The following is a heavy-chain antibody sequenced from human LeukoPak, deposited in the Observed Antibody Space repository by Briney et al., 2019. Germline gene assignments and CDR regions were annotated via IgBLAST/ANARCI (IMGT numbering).Heavy chain of an antibody. CDR3: ARANNSSWHN. Sequence: GGSLRLSCAASGFTLSNHWMTWVRQVPGRGPEWVANVNRDGSETYYLDSVKGRFTISKDNAKNSLYLQMNSLRAEDTAVYYCARANNSSWHNWGQGTLVTVSS. CDR2: VNRDGSET. D-gene: IGHD6-13*01. J-gene: IGHJ4*02. CDR1: GFTLSNHW. V-gene: IGHV3-7*01.